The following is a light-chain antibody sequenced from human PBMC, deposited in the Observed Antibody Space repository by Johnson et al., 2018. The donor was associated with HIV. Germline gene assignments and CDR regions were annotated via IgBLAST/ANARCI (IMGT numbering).Light chain of an antibody. V-gene: IGLV1-51*02. J-gene: IGLJ1*01. CDR2: ENN. Sequence: QSVLTQPPSVSAAPGQKVTISCSGSNSNIGNNYVSWYQQLPGTAPKLLIYENNKRPSGIPDRFSGSKSGTSATLGITGLQTGDEADYYCETWDSRLSGVFGTGTKVAVI. CDR3: ETWDSRLSGV. CDR1: NSNIGNNY.